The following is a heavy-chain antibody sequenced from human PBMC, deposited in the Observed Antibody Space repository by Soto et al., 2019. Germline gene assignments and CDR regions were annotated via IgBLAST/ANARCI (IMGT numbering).Heavy chain of an antibody. V-gene: IGHV4-30-4*01. Sequence: PSETLSLTCSVSGGSISSGEYYWTWIRQPPGKGLEWIGYISYSGSTFYNPSLKRRVTISVDRSKNQFSLKLSSVTAADTAVYYCATGQAAAHAMEFWGQGTTVTVYS. CDR3: ATGQAAAHAMEF. CDR2: ISYSGST. D-gene: IGHD6-13*01. J-gene: IGHJ6*02. CDR1: GGSISSGEYY.